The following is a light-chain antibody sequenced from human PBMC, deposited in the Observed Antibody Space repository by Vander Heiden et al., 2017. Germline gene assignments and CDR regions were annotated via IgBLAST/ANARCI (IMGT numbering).Light chain of an antibody. CDR3: NSRDSSGNHLV. Sequence: SSELTQDPAVSVALGQTGRITCQGDSLRRYYASLYQQKPGQAPVLVIYGKNNRPSGIPDRFSGSSSGNTASLTITGAQAEDEADYYCNSRDSSGNHLVFGTGTKVTVL. CDR2: GKN. J-gene: IGLJ1*01. V-gene: IGLV3-19*01. CDR1: SLRRYY.